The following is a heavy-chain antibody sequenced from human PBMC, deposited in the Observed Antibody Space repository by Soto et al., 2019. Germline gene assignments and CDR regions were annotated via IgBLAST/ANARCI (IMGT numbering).Heavy chain of an antibody. Sequence: GGSLRLSCAASGFTFSSYSMNWVRQAPGKVLEWVSSISSSSSYIYYADSVKGRFTISRDNATNSLYMQMNSLRSEDTAVYYCARIGCSSTSCYAGWFDPWGQGTLVTVSS. D-gene: IGHD2-2*01. J-gene: IGHJ5*02. CDR3: ARIGCSSTSCYAGWFDP. CDR2: ISSSSSYI. V-gene: IGHV3-21*04. CDR1: GFTFSSYS.